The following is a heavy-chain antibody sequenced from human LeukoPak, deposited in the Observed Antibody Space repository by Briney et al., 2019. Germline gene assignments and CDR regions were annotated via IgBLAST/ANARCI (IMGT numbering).Heavy chain of an antibody. V-gene: IGHV4-4*07. J-gene: IGHJ4*02. CDR1: VVSISSYY. D-gene: IGHD5-24*01. Sequence: SETLSLTSTLCVVSISSYYWSWIRQPAGKGLEWIGRIYTSRSTNFNPSLTWRVTMSVDTSKNQFSLKLSSVTAADTAVYYCARDTRAEMGIDSWGQGTLVTVSS. CDR2: IYTSRST. CDR3: ARDTRAEMGIDS.